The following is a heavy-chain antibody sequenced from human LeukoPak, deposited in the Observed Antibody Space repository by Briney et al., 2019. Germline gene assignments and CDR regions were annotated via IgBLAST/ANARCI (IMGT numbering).Heavy chain of an antibody. V-gene: IGHV1-2*02. CDR3: ARFHRVYSGLFVDV. Sequence: ASVKVSCKASGGTFSSYAISWVRQVPGQGLEWMGWINPNSGGTNYAQKFQGRATMTRDTSISTAYMELSRLRSDDTAVYYCARFHRVYSGLFVDVWGKGTTVTVSS. CDR1: GGTFSSYA. J-gene: IGHJ6*04. CDR2: INPNSGGT. D-gene: IGHD4-23*01.